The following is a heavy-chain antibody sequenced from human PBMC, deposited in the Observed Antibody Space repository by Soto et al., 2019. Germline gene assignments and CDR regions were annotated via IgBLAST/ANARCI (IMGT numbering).Heavy chain of an antibody. V-gene: IGHV4-39*01. CDR1: GGSISSSIYY. CDR3: ARSNYGYYYYGMDV. Sequence: QLQLQESGPGLVKPSETLSLTCTVSGGSISSSIYYWGWIRQPPGKGLEWIGSIYYSGSTYYNPSLKSRVTISVDTSKNQFSLKLSSVTAADTSVYYCARSNYGYYYYGMDVWGQGTTVTVSS. CDR2: IYYSGST. D-gene: IGHD4-4*01. J-gene: IGHJ6*02.